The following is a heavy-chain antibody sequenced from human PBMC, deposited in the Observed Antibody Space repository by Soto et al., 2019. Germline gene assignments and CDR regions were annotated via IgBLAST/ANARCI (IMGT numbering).Heavy chain of an antibody. CDR3: ASARIAVAGRYFDY. V-gene: IGHV4-4*02. J-gene: IGHJ4*01. CDR1: GGSISSSNW. CDR2: IYHSGST. D-gene: IGHD6-19*01. Sequence: SETLSLTCAVSGGSISSSNWWSWVRQPPGKGLEWIGEIYHSGSTNYNPSLKSRVTISVDKSKNQFSLKLSSVTAADTAVYYCASARIAVAGRYFDYWGHGTLVTVSS.